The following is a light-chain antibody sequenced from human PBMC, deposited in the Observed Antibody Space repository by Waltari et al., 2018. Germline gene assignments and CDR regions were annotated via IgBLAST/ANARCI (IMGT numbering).Light chain of an antibody. CDR1: QSVGRA. V-gene: IGKV3-20*01. Sequence: VLTQSPGTLSLSPGERATLSCRASQSVGRALAWYQQKPGQAPRLLIYDASIRATGVPDRFSGSGSGTDFSLTIRRLESGDVAVYYCQHYVRLPVTFGQGTKVE. CDR3: QHYVRLPVT. CDR2: DAS. J-gene: IGKJ1*01.